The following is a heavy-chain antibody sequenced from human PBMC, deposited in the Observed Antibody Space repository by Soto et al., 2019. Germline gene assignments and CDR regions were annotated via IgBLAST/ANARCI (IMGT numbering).Heavy chain of an antibody. D-gene: IGHD2-15*01. V-gene: IGHV3-66*01. J-gene: IGHJ6*04. CDR2: IQSGGTT. Sequence: EVQLVESGGGLVQPGGSLRLSCAASGFTVSSKYMTWVRQAPEKGLEWVSLIQSGGTTYYADSVKGRFTISRDTSENTLHLQMDSLRVEDTAVYYCARDDVLCDGGRCYGIPLDVWGKGITVTVSS. CDR3: ARDDVLCDGGRCYGIPLDV. CDR1: GFTVSSKY.